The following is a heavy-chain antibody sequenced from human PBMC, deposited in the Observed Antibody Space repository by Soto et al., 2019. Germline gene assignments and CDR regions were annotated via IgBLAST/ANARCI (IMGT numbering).Heavy chain of an antibody. J-gene: IGHJ6*02. CDR1: GLSLSTTGVG. D-gene: IGHD2-21*02. Sequence: QITLKESGPTLVQPTQTLTLTCTFSGLSLSTTGVGVGWIRQPPGKALEWLALLFCDDDKRYSPSLKSRHTITKDPSKNHVVLTMADMDPVDTATYYCVQSRCGGDCLQSYSAHSYYGLDVWGQGTTVSVSS. CDR3: VQSRCGGDCLQSYSAHSYYGLDV. V-gene: IGHV2-5*02. CDR2: LFCDDDK.